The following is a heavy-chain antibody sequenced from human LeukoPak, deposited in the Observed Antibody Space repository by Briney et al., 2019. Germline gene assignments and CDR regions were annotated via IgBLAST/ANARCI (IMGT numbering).Heavy chain of an antibody. CDR2: ISGSGGST. V-gene: IGHV3-23*01. D-gene: IGHD3-16*01. CDR3: ARSRYDYIWGIDY. Sequence: GGSLRLSCAASGFTFSSYGMSWVRQAPGKGLAWVSAISGSGGSTYYADSVKGRFTISRDNAKNTLYLQMNSLRDEDTAVFYCARSRYDYIWGIDYWGQGTLVTISS. CDR1: GFTFSSYG. J-gene: IGHJ4*02.